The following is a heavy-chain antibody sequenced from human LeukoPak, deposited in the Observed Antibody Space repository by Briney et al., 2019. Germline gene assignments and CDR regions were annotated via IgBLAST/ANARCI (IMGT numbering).Heavy chain of an antibody. D-gene: IGHD6-19*01. CDR2: IYHSGST. J-gene: IGHJ4*02. CDR1: GFTFTNAW. Sequence: PGGSLRLSCAASGFTFTNAWMSWVRQAPGKGLEWIGSIYHSGSTYYNPSLKSRVTISVDTSKNQFSLKLSSVTAADTAVYYCARRAVADYYFDYWGQGTLVTVSS. V-gene: IGHV4-38-2*01. CDR3: ARRAVADYYFDY.